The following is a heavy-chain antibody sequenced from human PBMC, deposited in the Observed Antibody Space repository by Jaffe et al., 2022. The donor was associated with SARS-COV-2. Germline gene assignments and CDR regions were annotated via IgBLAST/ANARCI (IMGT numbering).Heavy chain of an antibody. CDR2: INPNTGDT. CDR3: TRGKPTGYFDF. V-gene: IGHV1-2*05. J-gene: IGHJ4*02. Sequence: QVQLVQSGTDVKEPGASVKVSCKASGYTFIYFQMHWVRQAPGEGLEWMGRINPNTGDTKYAQKFEGRVTMTRDRSTSTAYMEVSGLTSDDTGVYFCTRGKPTGYFDFWGQGTLVTVST. D-gene: IGHD4-17*01. CDR1: GYTFIYFQ.